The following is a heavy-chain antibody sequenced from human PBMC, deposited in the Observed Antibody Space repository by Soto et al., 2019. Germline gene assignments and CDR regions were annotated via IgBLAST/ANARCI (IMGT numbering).Heavy chain of an antibody. CDR1: GGSFSGYY. V-gene: IGHV4-34*01. J-gene: IGHJ6*03. CDR3: ASEGYCSITSCPWDV. D-gene: IGHD2-2*01. Sequence: PSETLSLTCAVYGGSFSGYYWSWIRQPPGKGLEWIGEINHSGSTNYNPSLKSRVTISVDTSKNQFSLKLSSVTAADTAVYYCASEGYCSITSCPWDVWGKGTTVTVSS. CDR2: INHSGST.